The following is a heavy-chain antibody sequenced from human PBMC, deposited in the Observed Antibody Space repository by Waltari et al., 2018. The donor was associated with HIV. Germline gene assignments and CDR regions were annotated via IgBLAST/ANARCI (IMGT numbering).Heavy chain of an antibody. CDR1: DYSISSGYY. CDR2: IYHSGNT. CDR3: ASAFIEYFDY. V-gene: IGHV4-38-2*01. D-gene: IGHD3-16*02. J-gene: IGHJ4*02. Sequence: QVQLQESGPGLVKPSATLSLTCVVSDYSISSGYYWGWIRQPPGKGLEWIGNIYHSGNTYYNPSLMSRVTISVDTSKNQFSLRLSSVTAADTAVYYCASAFIEYFDYWGQGTLVTASS.